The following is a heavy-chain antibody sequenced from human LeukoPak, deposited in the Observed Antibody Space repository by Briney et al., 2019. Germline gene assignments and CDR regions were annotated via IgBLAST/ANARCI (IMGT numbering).Heavy chain of an antibody. Sequence: ASVKVSCKASGYTFTGYYMHWVRQAPGQGLEWMGWINPNSGGTNHAQKFQGRVTMTRDTSISTAYMELSRLRSDDTAVYYCARDLDYYGSGSYYPPNWFDPWGQGTLVTVSS. CDR2: INPNSGGT. D-gene: IGHD3-10*01. V-gene: IGHV1-2*02. CDR1: GYTFTGYY. CDR3: ARDLDYYGSGSYYPPNWFDP. J-gene: IGHJ5*02.